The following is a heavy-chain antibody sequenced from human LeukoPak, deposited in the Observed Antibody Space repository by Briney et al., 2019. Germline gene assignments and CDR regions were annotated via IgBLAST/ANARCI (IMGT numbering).Heavy chain of an antibody. J-gene: IGHJ5*02. CDR3: ARTYASGSTPSKFDP. D-gene: IGHD3-10*01. CDR2: ISGSGGST. Sequence: PGGSLRLSCAASGFTFSSYAMSWVRQAPGKGLEWVSAISGSGGSTYYADSVKGRFTISRDNSKNTLYLQKNSLRADDTAAYYCARTYASGSTPSKFDPWGQGTLVTVSS. V-gene: IGHV3-23*01. CDR1: GFTFSSYA.